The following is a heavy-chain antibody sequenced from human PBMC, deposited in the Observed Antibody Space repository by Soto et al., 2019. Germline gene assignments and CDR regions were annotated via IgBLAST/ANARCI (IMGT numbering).Heavy chain of an antibody. CDR2: ISYDGSSK. J-gene: IGHJ4*02. V-gene: IGHV3-30*18. CDR1: GFTFSSYG. CDR3: AKGSRAYCGGDCYSGGY. D-gene: IGHD2-21*02. Sequence: QVQLVESGGGVVQPGRSLRLSCAASGFTFSSYGMHWVRQAPGKGLEWVAVISYDGSSKYYADSVKGRFTISRDNSKNTLYLQVNSLRAEDTAVYYCAKGSRAYCGGDCYSGGYWGQGTLVTVSS.